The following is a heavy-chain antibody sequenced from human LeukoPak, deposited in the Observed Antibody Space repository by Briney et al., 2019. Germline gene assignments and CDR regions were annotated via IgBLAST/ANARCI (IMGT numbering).Heavy chain of an antibody. D-gene: IGHD7-27*01. J-gene: IGHJ4*02. CDR3: AKGNWGGEYLFDY. CDR2: INRGGRT. Sequence: PGGSLRLSCAGSGFIFNNYAMSWVRQAPGEGLQWVSAINRGGRTYYADSVMGRFTISRDTSKNTLYLQMNSLRAEDTAVYYCAKGNWGGEYLFDYWGQGTLVTVSS. V-gene: IGHV3-23*01. CDR1: GFIFNNYA.